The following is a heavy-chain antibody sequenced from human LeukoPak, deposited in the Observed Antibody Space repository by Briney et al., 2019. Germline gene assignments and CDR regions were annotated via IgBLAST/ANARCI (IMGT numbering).Heavy chain of an antibody. CDR1: GFTFSSYW. CDR2: IKLDGSEK. Sequence: PGGSLRLSCAASGFTFSSYWMTWVRQAPGKGLEWVANIKLDGSEKYYVDSVKGRFTISRDNAKNSLYLQMNSLRAEDTALYYCARVGGLGYSYGLSFDFDYWGQGTLVTVSS. CDR3: ARVGGLGYSYGLSFDFDY. V-gene: IGHV3-7*05. J-gene: IGHJ4*02. D-gene: IGHD5-18*01.